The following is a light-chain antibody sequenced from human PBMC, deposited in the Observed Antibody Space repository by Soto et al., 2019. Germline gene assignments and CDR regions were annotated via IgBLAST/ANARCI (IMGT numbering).Light chain of an antibody. V-gene: IGLV2-8*01. CDR2: EVN. CDR1: SSDVGGYNY. CDR3: SSYAGSNNWV. Sequence: QSALTQPPSASGSPGQSVTISCTGTSSDVGGYNYVSWYQQYPGKAPKLMIYEVNKRPSGVPDRFSGSKSGNTASLTVSGLQAEDEADYYCSSYAGSNNWVFGGGTQLTVL. J-gene: IGLJ3*02.